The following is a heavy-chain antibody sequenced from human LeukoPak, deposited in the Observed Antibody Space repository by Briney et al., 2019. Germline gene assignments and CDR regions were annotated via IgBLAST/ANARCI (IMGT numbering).Heavy chain of an antibody. D-gene: IGHD3-16*01. J-gene: IGHJ4*02. CDR1: GFTFSSYE. Sequence: GGSLRLSCAASGFTFSSYEMNWVRQAPGKGLEWVSYISSSGSTIYYADSVKGRFTISRDNSKNTLYLQMNSLRAEDTAVYYCAKDSVMTIDYWGQGTLVTVSS. CDR3: AKDSVMTIDY. CDR2: ISSSGSTI. V-gene: IGHV3-48*03.